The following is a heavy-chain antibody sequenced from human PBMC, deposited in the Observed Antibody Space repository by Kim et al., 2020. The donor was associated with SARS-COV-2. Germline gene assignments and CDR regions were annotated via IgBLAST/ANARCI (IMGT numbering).Heavy chain of an antibody. CDR2: ISAYNGNT. CDR3: ARDGRMAYYYYGMDV. V-gene: IGHV1-18*04. CDR1: GYTFTSYG. Sequence: ASVKVSCKASGYTFTSYGISWVRQAPGQGLEWMGWISAYNGNTNYAQKLQGRVTMTTDTSTSTAYMELRSLRSDDTAVYYCARDGRMAYYYYGMDVWGQGTTVTVSS. J-gene: IGHJ6*02.